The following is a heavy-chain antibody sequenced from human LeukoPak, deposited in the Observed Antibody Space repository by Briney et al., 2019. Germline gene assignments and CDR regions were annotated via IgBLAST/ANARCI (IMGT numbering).Heavy chain of an antibody. CDR1: GFPFSYYS. CDR2: ISSSSSYI. CDR3: ARLSIVVMTAPAI. Sequence: GGSLRLSCAASGFPFSYYSMSWVRQAPRKGLEWVSSISSSSSYIYYADSVKGRFTISRDNAKKSLYLQMNSLRAEDTAVYYCARLSIVVMTAPAIWGQGTMVTVSS. J-gene: IGHJ3*02. D-gene: IGHD2-21*02. V-gene: IGHV3-21*01.